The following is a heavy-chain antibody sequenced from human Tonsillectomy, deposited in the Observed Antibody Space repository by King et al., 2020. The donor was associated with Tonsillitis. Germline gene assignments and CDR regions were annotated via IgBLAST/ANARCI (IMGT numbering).Heavy chain of an antibody. CDR1: GFTFSDYY. D-gene: IGHD2-21*01. Sequence: VQLVESGGGLVQPGRSLRLSCAASGFTFSDYYMDWVRQAPGKGLEWVGRIRNKAHTYTTEYAASVKGRFTISRDDSKNSLYLQMNSLKTEDTAVYYCARDLRDVIYFGPWGRGTLVTVSS. CDR2: IRNKAHTYTT. CDR3: ARDLRDVIYFGP. V-gene: IGHV3-72*01. J-gene: IGHJ2*01.